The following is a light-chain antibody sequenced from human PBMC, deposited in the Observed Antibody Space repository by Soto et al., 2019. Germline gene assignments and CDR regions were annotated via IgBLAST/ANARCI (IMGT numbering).Light chain of an antibody. CDR1: QSVSSN. Sequence: EIVMTQSPATLSVSPGETATLSCRASQSVSSNLAWYHQKPVQAPRLLIYGASNRATGIPARFSGSGSGTEFTLTICRLRSEDFAVNYCQHYTNWPRTFGQGTKVEIK. CDR3: QHYTNWPRT. CDR2: GAS. V-gene: IGKV3-15*01. J-gene: IGKJ1*01.